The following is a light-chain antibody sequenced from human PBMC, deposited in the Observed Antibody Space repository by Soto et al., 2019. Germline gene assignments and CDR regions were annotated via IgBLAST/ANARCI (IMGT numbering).Light chain of an antibody. CDR2: DAS. V-gene: IGKV3-11*01. CDR3: QQRNNWPPIT. Sequence: EIVLTQSPATLSLSPGERATLSCRASQSVRRYLAWYQQKPGQAPRLLIYDASTRATGIPARFSGSGSETDFTLTIPSLEPEDFAVYYCQQRNNWPPITFGQGTRLEIK. J-gene: IGKJ5*01. CDR1: QSVRRY.